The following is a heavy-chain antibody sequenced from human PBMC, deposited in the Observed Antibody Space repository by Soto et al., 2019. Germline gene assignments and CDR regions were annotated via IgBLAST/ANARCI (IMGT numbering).Heavy chain of an antibody. D-gene: IGHD2-8*02. V-gene: IGHV3-48*01. CDR2: ISSSSSTI. J-gene: IGHJ4*02. Sequence: GGSLRLSCAASGFTFSSYSMNWVRQAPGKGLEWVSYISSSSSTIYYADSVKGRFTISRDNAQNSLYLQMNSLRAEDTAVYYFARDKVTGRFGYWGPGTLVTVSS. CDR1: GFTFSSYS. CDR3: ARDKVTGRFGY.